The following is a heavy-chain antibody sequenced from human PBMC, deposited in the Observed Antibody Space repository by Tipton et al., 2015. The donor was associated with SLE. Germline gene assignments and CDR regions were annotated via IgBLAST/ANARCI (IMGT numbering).Heavy chain of an antibody. CDR3: ARNSGWYRFDS. CDR2: VNGDGSRG. Sequence: SLRLSCAASGFTFSTYWMSWVRQEPGKGLEWVANVNGDGSRGYSVDSLKGRFTISRDNARNSLYLQMNNLRGEDTAVYYCARNSGWYRFDSWGQGILVIVSS. D-gene: IGHD6-19*01. CDR1: GFTFSTYW. V-gene: IGHV3-7*05. J-gene: IGHJ4*02.